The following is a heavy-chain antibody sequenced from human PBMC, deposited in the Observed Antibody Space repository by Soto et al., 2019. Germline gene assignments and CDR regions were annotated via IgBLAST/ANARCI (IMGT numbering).Heavy chain of an antibody. CDR3: ARLQAATGDNDLTFDY. D-gene: IGHD6-13*01. CDR2: VYYSDSYT. V-gene: IGHV4-59*12. Sequence: SETLSLTCTVSGGSINTYYWSWIRQPPGKGLEWIGYVYYSDSYTNYSPSFQGHVTISADKSISTAYLQWSSLKASDTAMYYCARLQAATGDNDLTFDYWGQGTLVTVS. J-gene: IGHJ4*02. CDR1: GGSINTYY.